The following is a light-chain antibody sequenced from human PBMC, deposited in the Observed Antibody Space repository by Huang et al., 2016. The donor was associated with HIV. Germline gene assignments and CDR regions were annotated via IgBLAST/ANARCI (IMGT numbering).Light chain of an antibody. CDR2: GAA. J-gene: IGKJ5*01. V-gene: IGKV1-39*01. CDR1: QVINTY. Sequence: IQMIQSPTSLSASVGNRVRITCRASQVINTYLNWFQQKPGKAPKLLIYGAATLHTGVPARFSGSGSGTDFTLTINGLQLDDLGTYYCQQSYSSSITFGQGTRL. CDR3: QQSYSSSIT.